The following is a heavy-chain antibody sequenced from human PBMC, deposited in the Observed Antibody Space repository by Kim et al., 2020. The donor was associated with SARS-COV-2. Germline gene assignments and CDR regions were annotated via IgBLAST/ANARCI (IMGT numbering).Heavy chain of an antibody. D-gene: IGHD3-10*01. V-gene: IGHV3-33*01. Sequence: GGSLRLSCAASGFTFSTYGMHWVRQAPGKGLEWVALISYDGRNTYYAEPVKDRFTISRDNSKNTLYLQTSSMRAEDTAVYYCASGGGDKSSGFDNWGQGTPVRVSS. CDR1: GFTFSTYG. CDR2: ISYDGRNT. CDR3: ASGGGDKSSGFDN. J-gene: IGHJ4*02.